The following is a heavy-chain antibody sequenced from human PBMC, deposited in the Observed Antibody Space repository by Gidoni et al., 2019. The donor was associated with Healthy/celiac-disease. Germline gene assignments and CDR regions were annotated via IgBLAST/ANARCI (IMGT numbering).Heavy chain of an antibody. V-gene: IGHV3-7*04. Sequence: EVQLLESGGGLVQPGGSLRLSCAASGFTFSSYWMSWVRQAPGKGLEWVANIKQDGSGKYYVDSVKGRFTISRDNAKNSLYLQMNSLRAEDTAVYYCARDLVRGGWYFDLWGRGTLVTVSS. CDR1: GFTFSSYW. D-gene: IGHD3-10*01. J-gene: IGHJ2*01. CDR3: ARDLVRGGWYFDL. CDR2: IKQDGSGK.